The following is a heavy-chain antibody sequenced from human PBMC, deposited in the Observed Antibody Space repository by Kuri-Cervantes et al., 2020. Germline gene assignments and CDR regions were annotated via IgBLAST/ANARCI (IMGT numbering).Heavy chain of an antibody. CDR2: INHSGST. Sequence: SQTLSLTCAVYGGSFSGYYWSWIRQPPGKGLEWIGEINHSGSTNYNPPLKSRVTISVDTSKNQFSLKLSSVTAADTAVYYCARRSDVLLWFGESWGQGTLVTVSS. J-gene: IGHJ4*02. CDR1: GGSFSGYY. CDR3: ARRSDVLLWFGES. V-gene: IGHV4-34*01. D-gene: IGHD3-10*01.